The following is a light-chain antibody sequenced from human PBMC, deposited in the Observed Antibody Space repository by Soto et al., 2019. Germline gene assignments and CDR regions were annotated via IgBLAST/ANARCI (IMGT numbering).Light chain of an antibody. V-gene: IGKV3-20*01. CDR2: DGS. Sequence: EIVLTQSPGTLSLSPGEKATLSCRASQNIFNKYVAWYHQRPGQAPRLLIFDGSTRATGIPERFSGSGSGTDFTLTISSLQPEDLAVYFCQQYGGAPRTFGQGTKVDIK. J-gene: IGKJ1*01. CDR3: QQYGGAPRT. CDR1: QNIFNKY.